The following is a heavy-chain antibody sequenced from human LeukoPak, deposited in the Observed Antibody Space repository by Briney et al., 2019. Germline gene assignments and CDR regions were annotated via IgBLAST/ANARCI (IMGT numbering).Heavy chain of an antibody. CDR2: IYSGGST. J-gene: IGHJ3*02. CDR3: ARVDTAMEAFDI. D-gene: IGHD5-18*01. CDR1: GFTVSSNY. Sequence: PGGSLRLSCAASGFTVSSNYMSWVRQAPGKGLEWVSVIYSGGSTYYADSVKGRFTISRDNSKNSVYLQMNSLRAEDTAVYYCARVDTAMEAFDIWGQGTMVTVSS. V-gene: IGHV3-53*01.